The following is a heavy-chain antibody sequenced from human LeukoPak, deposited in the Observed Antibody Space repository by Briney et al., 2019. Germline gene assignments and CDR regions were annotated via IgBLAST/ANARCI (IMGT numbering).Heavy chain of an antibody. CDR3: ARGLNPNYYDSSGPYYFDC. Sequence: GGSLRLSCAASGLTVSSNYMSWVRQAPGKGLEWVSVIYSGGSTYYADSVKGRFTISRDNSKNTLYLQMNSLRAEDTAVYYCARGLNPNYYDSSGPYYFDCWGQGTLVTVSS. CDR1: GLTVSSNY. D-gene: IGHD3-22*01. J-gene: IGHJ4*02. CDR2: IYSGGST. V-gene: IGHV3-53*01.